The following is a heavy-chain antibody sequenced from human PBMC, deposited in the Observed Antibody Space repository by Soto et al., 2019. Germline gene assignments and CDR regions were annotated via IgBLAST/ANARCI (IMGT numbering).Heavy chain of an antibody. CDR2: MNPNSGNT. Sequence: ASVKVSCKASGYTFTSYDINWVRQATGQGLEWMGWMNPNSGNTGYAQKFQGRVTMTRNTSISTAYMELSSLRSEDTAVYYCARSVVPAAMPDYYYYYYMDVWGKGTTVTVSS. V-gene: IGHV1-8*01. J-gene: IGHJ6*03. D-gene: IGHD2-2*01. CDR3: ARSVVPAAMPDYYYYYYMDV. CDR1: GYTFTSYD.